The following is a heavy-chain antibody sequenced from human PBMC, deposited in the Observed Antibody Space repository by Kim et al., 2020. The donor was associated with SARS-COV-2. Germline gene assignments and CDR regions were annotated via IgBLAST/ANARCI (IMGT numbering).Heavy chain of an antibody. CDR3: AADYYDSSGYYYNNAFDI. Sequence: SVKVSCKASGFTFTSSAVQWVRQARGQRLEWIGWIVVGSGNTNYAQKFQERVTITRDMSTSTAYMELSSLRSEDTAVYYCAADYYDSSGYYYNNAFDIWGQGTMVTVSS. V-gene: IGHV1-58*01. CDR1: GFTFTSSA. CDR2: IVVGSGNT. D-gene: IGHD3-22*01. J-gene: IGHJ3*02.